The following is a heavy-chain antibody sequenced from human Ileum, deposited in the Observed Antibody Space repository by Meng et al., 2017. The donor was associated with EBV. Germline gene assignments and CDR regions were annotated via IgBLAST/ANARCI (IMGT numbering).Heavy chain of an antibody. Sequence: SGGALLKPGGSLELSCAASGFTFSNYYMNWIRQAPGKGLEGVSFISSTGSTTYYADSVKGRFTVSRDNAKNSLFLQMHSLRAEDTAVYYCVYSSSFHWGQGTLVTVSS. V-gene: IGHV3-11*01. J-gene: IGHJ4*02. D-gene: IGHD6-13*01. CDR3: VYSSSFH. CDR2: ISSTGSTT. CDR1: GFTFSNYY.